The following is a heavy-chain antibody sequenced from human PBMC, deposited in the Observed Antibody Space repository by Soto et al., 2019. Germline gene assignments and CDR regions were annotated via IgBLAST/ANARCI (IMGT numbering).Heavy chain of an antibody. J-gene: IGHJ6*02. V-gene: IGHV3-30-3*01. Sequence: QVQVVESGGGVVQPGRSLRLSCAASGFNFSDYSMHWVRQAPDKGMQWVAVISSDGNKKYCADSVKGRFTVSRDNSKNTLYLQINTLRGEDTSIYYCATGTYYSGPSGMDVWGQGTTVAVFS. D-gene: IGHD1-26*01. CDR2: ISSDGNKK. CDR1: GFNFSDYS. CDR3: ATGTYYSGPSGMDV.